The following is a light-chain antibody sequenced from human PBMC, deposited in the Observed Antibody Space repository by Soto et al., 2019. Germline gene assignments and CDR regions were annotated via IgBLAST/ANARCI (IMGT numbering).Light chain of an antibody. Sequence: QSVLTQPPSVTGAPGQRVTISCTGSHSDIGAGYGVHWYQQFPHSAPKLLIYDTTNRPSGVPDRFSGSRSGTSASLAITGLHAEDEADYYCQSFDSSRIGLLFGGGTKVTVL. CDR1: HSDIGAGYG. CDR2: DTT. CDR3: QSFDSSRIGLL. J-gene: IGLJ2*01. V-gene: IGLV1-40*01.